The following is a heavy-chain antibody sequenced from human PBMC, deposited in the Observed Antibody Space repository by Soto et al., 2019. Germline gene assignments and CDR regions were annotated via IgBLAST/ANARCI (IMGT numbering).Heavy chain of an antibody. CDR1: GVTFRGYA. J-gene: IGHJ4*02. CDR2: ISDDGSKT. CDR3: ARDREHTHGRAFAF. Sequence: GGSLRLSCAGSGVTFRGYAVHWVRQTPGKGLEWVTVISDDGSKTYYADSVKGRFSVSRDDSTNMVFLQMSSLRSEDTAVYYCARDREHTHGRAFAFWGRGALVTVSS. V-gene: IGHV3-30*14.